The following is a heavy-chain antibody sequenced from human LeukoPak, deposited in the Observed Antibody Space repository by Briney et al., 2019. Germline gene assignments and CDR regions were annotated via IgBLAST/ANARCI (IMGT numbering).Heavy chain of an antibody. Sequence: SETLSLTCTVSGGSLSSYYWSWIRQPPGKGLEWIGYIYYSGSTNYNPSLKSRVTISVDTSKNQFSLNLNSMTAADTAVYYCARVRSGYDWGTFDYWGQGTLVTVSS. CDR2: IYYSGST. CDR3: ARVRSGYDWGTFDY. D-gene: IGHD5-12*01. CDR1: GGSLSSYY. J-gene: IGHJ4*02. V-gene: IGHV4-59*01.